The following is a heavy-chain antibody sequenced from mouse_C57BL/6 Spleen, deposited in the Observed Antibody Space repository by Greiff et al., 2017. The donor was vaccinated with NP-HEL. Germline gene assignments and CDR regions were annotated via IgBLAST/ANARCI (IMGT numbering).Heavy chain of an antibody. V-gene: IGHV3-2*02. CDR2: ISYSGST. CDR3: ARTARIKY. Sequence: EVQLVESGPGLVKPSQSLSLTCTVTGYSITSGYGWNWIRQFPGNKLEWMGYISYSGSTNYNPSLKSRISITRDTSKKQFFLQLNSVTTEDTATYDCARTARIKYWSQGTTLTVSS. D-gene: IGHD1-2*01. CDR1: GYSITSGYG. J-gene: IGHJ2*01.